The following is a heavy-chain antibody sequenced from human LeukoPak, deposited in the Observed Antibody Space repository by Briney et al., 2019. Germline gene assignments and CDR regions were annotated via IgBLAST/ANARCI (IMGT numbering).Heavy chain of an antibody. CDR2: ISYDGSNK. V-gene: IGHV3-30-3*01. Sequence: GGSLRLSCAASGFTFSSYAMHWVRQAPGKGLEWVAVISYDGSNKYYADSVKGRFTISRDNSKNSLYLQMNSLRAEDTAVYYCAKDANYDILTGYYYFDYWGQGTLVTVSS. CDR3: AKDANYDILTGYYYFDY. CDR1: GFTFSSYA. J-gene: IGHJ4*02. D-gene: IGHD3-9*01.